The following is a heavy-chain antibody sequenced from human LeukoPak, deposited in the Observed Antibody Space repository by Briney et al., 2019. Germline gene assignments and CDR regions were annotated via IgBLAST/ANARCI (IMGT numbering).Heavy chain of an antibody. CDR3: ARDKRGGRLHAFDI. V-gene: IGHV4-39*07. CDR1: GGSISRSSYY. J-gene: IGHJ3*02. CDR2: IYYSGST. Sequence: SETLSLTCTVSGGSISRSSYYWGWIRQPPGKGLEWIGSIYYSGSTYYNPSLKSRVTISVDTSKNQFSLKLSSVTAADTAVYYCARDKRGGRLHAFDIWGQGTMVTVSS. D-gene: IGHD2-21*02.